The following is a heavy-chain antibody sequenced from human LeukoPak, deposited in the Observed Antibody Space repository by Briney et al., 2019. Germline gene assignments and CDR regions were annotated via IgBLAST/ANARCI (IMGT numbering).Heavy chain of an antibody. CDR1: GFTFSSYW. J-gene: IGHJ5*02. D-gene: IGHD2-15*01. CDR2: IKQDGSEK. Sequence: GGSLRLSCAASGFTFSSYWMSWVRQAPGKGLEWVANIKQDGSEKYYVDSVKGPFTISRDNAKNSLYLQMNSLRAEDTAVYYCAREVVDGWFDPWGQGTLVTVSS. CDR3: AREVVDGWFDP. V-gene: IGHV3-7*01.